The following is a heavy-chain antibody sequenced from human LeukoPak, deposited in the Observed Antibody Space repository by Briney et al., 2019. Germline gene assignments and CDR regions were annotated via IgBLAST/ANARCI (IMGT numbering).Heavy chain of an antibody. CDR3: ARDYGPIAAAGTEYYYYGLDV. D-gene: IGHD6-13*01. Sequence: ASVKVSCKASGYTFTSYGISWVRQAPGQGLERMGWISAYNGNTNYAQKLQGRVTMTTDTSTSTAYMELRSLRSDDTAVYYCARDYGPIAAAGTEYYYYGLDVWGQGTTVTVSS. V-gene: IGHV1-18*01. CDR2: ISAYNGNT. CDR1: GYTFTSYG. J-gene: IGHJ6*02.